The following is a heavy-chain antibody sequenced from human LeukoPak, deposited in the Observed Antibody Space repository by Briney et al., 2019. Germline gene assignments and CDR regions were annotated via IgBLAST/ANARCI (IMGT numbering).Heavy chain of an antibody. CDR3: ASHPQGYSGYLY. Sequence: GASVKLSCKTSGYTFTTYYMHWVRQAPGQGLEWMGIINPSGGSTSYAQRFQGRVTMTRDTSTSTVYMELSSLTSEDTAVYYCASHPQGYSGYLYWGQGTLVNVSS. V-gene: IGHV1-46*01. CDR2: INPSGGST. CDR1: GYTFTTYY. D-gene: IGHD5-12*01. J-gene: IGHJ4*02.